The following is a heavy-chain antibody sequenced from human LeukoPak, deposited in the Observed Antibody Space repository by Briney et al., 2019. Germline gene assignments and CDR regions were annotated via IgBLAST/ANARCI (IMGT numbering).Heavy chain of an antibody. CDR3: ARDYAVGESFDI. CDR2: ITSDGSST. CDR1: GFTFSSYW. Sequence: QPGGSLRLSCAASGFTFSSYWMHWVRQAPGEGLVWVARITSDGSSTSHADSVKGRFTISRDNAKNTLYLQVNSLRAEDTAVYYCARDYAVGESFDIWGQGTLVTVSS. V-gene: IGHV3-74*01. D-gene: IGHD3-16*01. J-gene: IGHJ3*02.